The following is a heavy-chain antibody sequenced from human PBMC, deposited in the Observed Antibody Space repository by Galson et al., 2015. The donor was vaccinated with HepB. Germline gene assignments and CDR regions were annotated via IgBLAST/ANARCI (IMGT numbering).Heavy chain of an antibody. J-gene: IGHJ2*01. CDR2: INWNGGST. V-gene: IGHV3-20*01. Sequence: SLRLSCAASGFTFDDYGMSWVRQAPGKGLEWVSGINWNGGSTRYADSVKGRFTISRDNAKNSLYLQMNSLRAEDTALYHCARDFTQDWYFDLWGRGTLVTVSS. CDR1: GFTFDDYG. CDR3: ARDFTQDWYFDL.